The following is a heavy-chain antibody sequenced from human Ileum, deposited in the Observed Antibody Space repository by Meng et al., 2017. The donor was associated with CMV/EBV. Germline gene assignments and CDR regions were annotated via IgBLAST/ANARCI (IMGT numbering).Heavy chain of an antibody. CDR1: GDSISGFY. CDR2: IYISGIS. V-gene: IGHV4-4*07. CDR3: AREKVQFWSFEY. J-gene: IGHJ4*02. Sequence: QVRLQESGPGLVKPSETLSLTCTVSGDSISGFYWSWIRQPAGKGLEWIGRIYISGISNYNPSLKSRVTISEDTSKNQFSLKLSSVTAADTAVYYCAREKVQFWSFEYWGQGPLVTVSS. D-gene: IGHD5-18*01.